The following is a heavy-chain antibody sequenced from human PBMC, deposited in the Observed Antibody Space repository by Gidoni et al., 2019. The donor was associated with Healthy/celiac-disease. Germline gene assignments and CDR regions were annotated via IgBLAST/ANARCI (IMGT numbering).Heavy chain of an antibody. Sequence: QVQLQESGPGLVKPSETLSLTFTVSGYSISSGYYWGWIRQPPGKGLEWIGSIYHSGSTYYNTSLKSRGTISVDTSKNQFSLKLSSVTAADTAVYYCARDHSPYSSSSDYYYYYGMDVWGQGTTVTVSS. D-gene: IGHD6-6*01. CDR2: IYHSGST. CDR1: GYSISSGYY. CDR3: ARDHSPYSSSSDYYYYYGMDV. J-gene: IGHJ6*02. V-gene: IGHV4-38-2*02.